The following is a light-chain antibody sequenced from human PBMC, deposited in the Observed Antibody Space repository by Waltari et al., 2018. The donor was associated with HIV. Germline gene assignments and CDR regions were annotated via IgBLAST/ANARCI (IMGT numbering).Light chain of an antibody. J-gene: IGKJ4*01. CDR2: DAS. CDR1: ESVSRY. Sequence: EIVLTQSPATLSLSPGEGATLSCRASESVSRYVAWYQQKPGQPPRLLIYDASNRASGVPARFRGSGSGTDCTLTISRLEPEDFAVYYCQQRTTWPPGLTFGGGTKVEI. CDR3: QQRTTWPPGLT. V-gene: IGKV3-11*01.